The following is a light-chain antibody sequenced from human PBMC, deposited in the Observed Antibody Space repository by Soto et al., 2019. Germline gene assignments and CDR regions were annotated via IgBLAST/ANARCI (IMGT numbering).Light chain of an antibody. CDR1: QSISSY. Sequence: DIQMTQSPSSLSASVGDRVTITCRASQSISSYLNWYQQKPGKAPKLLIYAASSLQSGVPSRFSGSGSGTDFTLTINSLQPGDFATYYCQQSYRTPQTFGQGTKLEIK. V-gene: IGKV1-39*01. CDR3: QQSYRTPQT. J-gene: IGKJ2*01. CDR2: AAS.